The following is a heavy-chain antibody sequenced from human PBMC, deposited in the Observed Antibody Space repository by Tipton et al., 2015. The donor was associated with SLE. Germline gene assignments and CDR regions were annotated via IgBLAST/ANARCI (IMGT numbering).Heavy chain of an antibody. J-gene: IGHJ4*02. CDR2: IFTSGSA. Sequence: TLSLTCTVSGGSGNSITSHYWSWIRQPAGKGLEWIGRIFTSGSATYNPSLKSRVTISLDTSKNQFSLKLTSVTAADTAVYFCAGGNYPPPTFDYWGQGSLVTVSS. CDR1: GGSGNSITSHY. D-gene: IGHD1-26*01. CDR3: AGGNYPPPTFDY. V-gene: IGHV4-61*02.